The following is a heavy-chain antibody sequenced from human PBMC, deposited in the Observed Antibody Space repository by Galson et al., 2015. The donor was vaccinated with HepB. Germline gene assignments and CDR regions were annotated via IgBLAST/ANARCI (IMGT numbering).Heavy chain of an antibody. CDR2: ISGSGGST. V-gene: IGHV3-23*01. Sequence: SLRLSCADSGFNLHRYAVRWVPHAQGKGLEWVSAISGSGGSTYYADCVKSRLTISRDNSKHPLYLQMHSVRAEDTAVYYCAKVGNSGRSKCDYWGQGTLVTVSS. CDR3: AKVGNSGRSKCDY. D-gene: IGHD6-19*01. J-gene: IGHJ4*02. CDR1: GFNLHRYA.